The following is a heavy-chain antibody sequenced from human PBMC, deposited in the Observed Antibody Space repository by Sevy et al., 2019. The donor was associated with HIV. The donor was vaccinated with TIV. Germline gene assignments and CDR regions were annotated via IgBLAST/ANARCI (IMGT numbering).Heavy chain of an antibody. CDR2: IKPDGSDK. V-gene: IGHV3-7*01. CDR1: GFSFSAYW. Sequence: GGSLRLSCAASGFSFSAYWMNWVRQVPGKGLEWVANIKPDGSDKDYVDSAEGRFTISRDNAKSSLYLQMNSLRVEDTAMYYCARETFGRFDSWGQGTLVTVSS. D-gene: IGHD1-26*01. J-gene: IGHJ4*02. CDR3: ARETFGRFDS.